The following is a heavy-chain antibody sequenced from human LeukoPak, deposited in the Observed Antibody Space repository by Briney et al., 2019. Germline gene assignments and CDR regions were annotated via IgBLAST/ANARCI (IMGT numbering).Heavy chain of an antibody. CDR1: GFTFSSYS. D-gene: IGHD6-19*01. CDR3: ARLEVVAVAGTPGWFDP. Sequence: GGSLRLSCAASGFTFSSYSMNWVREAPGKGLEWVSSISSSSSYIYYADSVKGRFTISRDNAKNSLYLQMNSLRAEDTAVYYCARLEVVAVAGTPGWFDPWGQGTLVTVSS. V-gene: IGHV3-21*01. CDR2: ISSSSSYI. J-gene: IGHJ5*02.